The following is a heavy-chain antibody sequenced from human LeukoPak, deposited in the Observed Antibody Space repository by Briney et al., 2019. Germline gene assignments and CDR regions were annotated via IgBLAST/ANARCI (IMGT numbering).Heavy chain of an antibody. CDR2: IYYSGST. Sequence: SETLSLTCTVSGGSISSYYWSWIRQPPGKGLEWIGYIYYSGSTNYNPSLKSRVTISVDTSKNQFSLKLSSVTAADTAVYYCARECSSTSCSYYFDYWGQGTLGTVSS. CDR1: GGSISSYY. V-gene: IGHV4-59*01. CDR3: ARECSSTSCSYYFDY. D-gene: IGHD2-2*01. J-gene: IGHJ4*02.